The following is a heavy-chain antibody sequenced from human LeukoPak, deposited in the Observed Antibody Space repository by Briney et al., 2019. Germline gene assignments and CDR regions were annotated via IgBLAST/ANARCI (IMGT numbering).Heavy chain of an antibody. CDR2: IYYSGST. CDR3: ARGRKVVPAAIKYYYYMDV. CDR1: GGSISSSSYY. V-gene: IGHV4-39*07. J-gene: IGHJ6*03. D-gene: IGHD2-2*01. Sequence: SETLSLTCTVSGGSISSSSYYWGWIRQPPGKGLEWIGTIYYSGSTYYSPSLKSRVTISVDTSKNQFSLKLSSVTAADTAVYYCARGRKVVPAAIKYYYYMDVWGKGTTVTVSS.